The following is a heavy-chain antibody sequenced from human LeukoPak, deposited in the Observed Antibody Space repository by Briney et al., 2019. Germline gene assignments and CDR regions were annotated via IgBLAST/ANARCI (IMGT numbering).Heavy chain of an antibody. CDR3: ARDGVQFGGAQAFDI. CDR2: ISSSGSTI. V-gene: IGHV3-48*03. Sequence: QPGGSLRLSCAASGFTFSSYEMNWVRQAPGKGLEWVSYISSSGSTIYYAGSVKGRFTISRDNAKNSLYLQMNSLRAGDTAVYYCARDGVQFGGAQAFDIWGQGTMVTVSS. J-gene: IGHJ3*02. D-gene: IGHD3-10*01. CDR1: GFTFSSYE.